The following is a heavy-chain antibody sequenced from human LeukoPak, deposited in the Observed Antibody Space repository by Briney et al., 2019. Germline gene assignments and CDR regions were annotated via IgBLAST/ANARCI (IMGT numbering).Heavy chain of an antibody. Sequence: GSLRLSCAASGFTFSNYAVSWVRQAPGKGLEWVSGISGSGGSGDYADSVKGRFTISRDNSKNTLYLQMSSLRAEDTAVYYCAKEDGKVAGSLRYSDYWGQGTLVTVSS. CDR3: AKEDGKVAGSLRYSDY. CDR2: ISGSGGSG. D-gene: IGHD6-19*01. V-gene: IGHV3-23*01. CDR1: GFTFSNYA. J-gene: IGHJ4*02.